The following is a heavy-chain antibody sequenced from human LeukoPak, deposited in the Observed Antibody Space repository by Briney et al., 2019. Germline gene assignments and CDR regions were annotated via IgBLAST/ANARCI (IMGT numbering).Heavy chain of an antibody. J-gene: IGHJ4*02. V-gene: IGHV1-2*02. CDR1: GYTFTGYY. CDR2: INPNSGGT. D-gene: IGHD6-19*01. Sequence: ASVKVSCKASGYTFTGYYMHWVRQAPGQGLEWMGWINPNSGGTNYAQKFQGRVTMTRDTSISTAYMELSRLRPDDTAVYYCARDPEYSNGWKDYWGQGTLVTVSS. CDR3: ARDPEYSNGWKDY.